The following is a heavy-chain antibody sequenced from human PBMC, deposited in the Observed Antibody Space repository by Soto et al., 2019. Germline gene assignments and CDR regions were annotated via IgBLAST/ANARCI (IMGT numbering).Heavy chain of an antibody. CDR2: IRSKAYGGTT. Sequence: PGGSLRLSCTASGFTFGDYAMSWVRQAPGKGLEWVGFIRSKAYGGTTEYAASVKGRFTISRDDSKSIAYLQMNSLKTEDTAVYFCTREQPTHYFYDSRGASPYYYYYGMDVLGQGTKVTVSS. D-gene: IGHD3-22*01. J-gene: IGHJ6*01. CDR3: TREQPTHYFYDSRGASPYYYYYGMDV. CDR1: GFTFGDYA. V-gene: IGHV3-49*04.